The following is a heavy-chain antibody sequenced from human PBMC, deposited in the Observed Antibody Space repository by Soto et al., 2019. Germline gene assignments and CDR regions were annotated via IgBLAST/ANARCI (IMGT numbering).Heavy chain of an antibody. CDR2: IIPTLGTA. D-gene: IGHD6-19*01. J-gene: IGHJ3*02. CDR3: ARSETAGHRGFDI. V-gene: IGHV1-69*06. CDR1: GGTFSSSA. Sequence: QVQLVQSGAEMREPGSSVKVSCKASGGTFSSSAINWLRQAPGQGPEWMGGIIPTLGTANYIEKFRGRVTMTADTSTSTAYMEVSSLTSEDTAMYFCARSETAGHRGFDIWGQGTMVTVSS.